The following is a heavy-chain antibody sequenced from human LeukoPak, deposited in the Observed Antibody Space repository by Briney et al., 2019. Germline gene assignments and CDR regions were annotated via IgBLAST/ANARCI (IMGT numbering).Heavy chain of an antibody. CDR2: INPNSGGT. CDR3: ARGVVRYPRSTYYFDY. J-gene: IGHJ4*02. D-gene: IGHD3-9*01. Sequence: GASVKVSCKASGYTFTGYYMHWVRQAPGQGLEWMGWINPNSGGTNYAQKFQGRVTMTRDTSISTAYMELSRLRSEDTAVYYCARGVVRYPRSTYYFDYWGQGTLVTVSS. V-gene: IGHV1-2*02. CDR1: GYTFTGYY.